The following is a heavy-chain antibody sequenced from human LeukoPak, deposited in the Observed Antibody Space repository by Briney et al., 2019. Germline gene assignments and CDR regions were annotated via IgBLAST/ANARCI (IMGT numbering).Heavy chain of an antibody. CDR2: ISSSSYI. V-gene: IGHV3-21*01. CDR1: GFTFSGYS. D-gene: IGHD3-10*01. CDR3: AREDGSGSYYLYYFDY. J-gene: IGHJ4*02. Sequence: GGSLRLSCAASGFTFSGYSMNWVRQAPGKGLEWVSSISSSSYIYYADSVKGRFTISRDNAKNSLYLQMNSLRAEDTAVYYCAREDGSGSYYLYYFDYWGQGTLVTVSS.